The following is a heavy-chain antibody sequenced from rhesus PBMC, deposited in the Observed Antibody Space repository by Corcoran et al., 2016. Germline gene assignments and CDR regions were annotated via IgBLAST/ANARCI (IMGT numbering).Heavy chain of an antibody. D-gene: IGHD3-28*01. CDR3: ASYDSGYYEDAFDF. V-gene: IGHV4-169*02. J-gene: IGHJ3*01. CDR2: IYVSGSST. CDR1: GGSISSSF. Sequence: QLQLQESGPGLVKPSETVSVTCAVSGGSISSSFWSWISQAPGKGMEWSGCIYVSGSSTDYNPSLTGRVTLSVDTSKNQPSLKLSSVTAAHTAVYYCASYDSGYYEDAFDFWGQGLRVTVSS.